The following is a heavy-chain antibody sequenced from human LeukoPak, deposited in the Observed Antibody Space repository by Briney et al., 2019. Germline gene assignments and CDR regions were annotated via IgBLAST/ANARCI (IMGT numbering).Heavy chain of an antibody. Sequence: GGSLRLSCAASGFTFSDYAMHWVRQAPGKGLEWVAVISKDGSDKYYPGSVRGRFTISRDNSKDTIYLQMDSLRAEDTAIYYCARDYWWNYDYWGQGTLVTVSS. CDR1: GFTFSDYA. CDR3: ARDYWWNYDY. V-gene: IGHV3-30-3*01. D-gene: IGHD1-7*01. CDR2: ISKDGSDK. J-gene: IGHJ4*02.